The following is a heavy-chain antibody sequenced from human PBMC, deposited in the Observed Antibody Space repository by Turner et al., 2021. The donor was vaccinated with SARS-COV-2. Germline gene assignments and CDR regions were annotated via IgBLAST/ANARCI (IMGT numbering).Heavy chain of an antibody. J-gene: IGHJ2*01. CDR3: ATVVARQLVKAGWYFDL. D-gene: IGHD6-13*01. V-gene: IGHV4-39*01. CDR1: GGSISSSSYY. Sequence: QLQLQESGPGLVKPSETLSLTCTVSGGSISSSSYYWGWIRQPPGKGLEWIGSIYYSGSTYYDPSLKSRVAISVDTSKNQFSLKLSSVTAADTAVYYCATVVARQLVKAGWYFDLWGRGTLVTVSS. CDR2: IYYSGST.